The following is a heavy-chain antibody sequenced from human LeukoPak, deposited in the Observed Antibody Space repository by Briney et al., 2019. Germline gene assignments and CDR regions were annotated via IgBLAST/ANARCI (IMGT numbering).Heavy chain of an antibody. CDR2: INAGNGNT. Sequence: ASVKVSCKASGYTFTTYAMHWVRQAPGQRLEWMGWINAGNGNTKYSQKFQARVTITRDTSASTAYMELSGLRSEDAAVYYCARDPIGSRWPYYFDYWGQGTLVTVSS. V-gene: IGHV1-3*01. CDR1: GYTFTTYA. J-gene: IGHJ4*02. CDR3: ARDPIGSRWPYYFDY. D-gene: IGHD6-13*01.